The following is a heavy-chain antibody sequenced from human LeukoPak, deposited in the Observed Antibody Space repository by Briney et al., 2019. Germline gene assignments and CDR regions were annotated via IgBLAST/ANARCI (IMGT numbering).Heavy chain of an antibody. D-gene: IGHD3-16*01. CDR1: GDSISSSGYY. J-gene: IGHJ4*02. Sequence: SETLSLTCTVSGDSISSSGYYWGWIRQPPGKGLEWIGNLYYSGSTYYNPSLRSRGTISVDTSKNQFSLKLTSVTAADTAVYYCARHMWMITFGGVDFDFWGQGILVTVSS. CDR2: LYYSGST. V-gene: IGHV4-39*01. CDR3: ARHMWMITFGGVDFDF.